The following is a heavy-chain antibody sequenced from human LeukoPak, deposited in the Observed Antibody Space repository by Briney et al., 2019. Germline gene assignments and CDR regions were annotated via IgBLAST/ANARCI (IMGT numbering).Heavy chain of an antibody. CDR2: ISSSGSTI. CDR1: GFSFSTFE. CDR3: ARVSLVSTASFDI. Sequence: PGGSLRPSCVASGFSFSTFEMNWVRQAPGKGLEWVSYISSSGSTICYADSVKGRFTISRDNAENSLYLQMNSLRAEDTAVYYCARVSLVSTASFDIWGQGTTVTVSS. V-gene: IGHV3-48*03. D-gene: IGHD2-21*02. J-gene: IGHJ3*02.